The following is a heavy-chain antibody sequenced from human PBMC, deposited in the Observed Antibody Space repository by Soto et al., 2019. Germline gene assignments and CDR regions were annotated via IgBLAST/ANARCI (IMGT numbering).Heavy chain of an antibody. CDR3: ARNQGVELVPLATVDWFDP. D-gene: IGHD1-26*01. Sequence: GGSLRLSCAAYGYIVENFGKSWVRQAPGKGLEWISSISGSGFKKYYADSVKGRFTISRVNSKSTVYLELNNLSAEDTAVYHCARNQGVELVPLATVDWFDPWGQGSVVTVSS. V-gene: IGHV3-23*01. CDR1: GYIVENFG. CDR2: ISGSGFKK. J-gene: IGHJ5*02.